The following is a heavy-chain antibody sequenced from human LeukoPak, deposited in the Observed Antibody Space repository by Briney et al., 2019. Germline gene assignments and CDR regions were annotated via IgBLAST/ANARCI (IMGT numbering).Heavy chain of an antibody. J-gene: IGHJ4*02. CDR3: AKRGHY. CDR2: ITGSGRTT. CDR1: GFTFATYA. Sequence: GGSLRLSCAASGFTFATYAMSWVRQAPGKGLKWVSGITGSGRTTYYADSVKGRFTISRDNSKNTLYLQMNSLRAEDTAVYYCAKRGHYWGQGTLVTVSS. V-gene: IGHV3-23*01.